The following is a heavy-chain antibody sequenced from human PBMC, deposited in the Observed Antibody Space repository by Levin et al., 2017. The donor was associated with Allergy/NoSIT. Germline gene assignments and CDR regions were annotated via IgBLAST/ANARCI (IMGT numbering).Heavy chain of an antibody. V-gene: IGHV2-70*13. Sequence: LRLSCTFSGFSLSTSGMCVSWIRQPPGKALEWLALIDWDDDKFYNTSLKTRLTISKDTSKNQVVLTMTNMDPVDTATYYCARTPFMMYGFDFWGQGALITVSS. D-gene: IGHD2-8*01. CDR1: GFSLSTSGMC. CDR2: IDWDDDK. J-gene: IGHJ4*02. CDR3: ARTPFMMYGFDF.